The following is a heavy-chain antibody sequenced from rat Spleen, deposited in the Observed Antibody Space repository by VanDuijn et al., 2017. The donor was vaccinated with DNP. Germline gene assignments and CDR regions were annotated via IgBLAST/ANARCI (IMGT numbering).Heavy chain of an antibody. CDR1: GFTFSGNY. V-gene: IGHV5S23*01. CDR3: AKGGGWEDY. Sequence: EVQLVESGGGLVQPGGSLKLSCAGSGFTFSGNYMAWVRQAPTKGLEWVASINTDGGSTYYPDSVKGRFTISRDNAENTVYLQMNSLRSEDTATYYCAKGGGWEDYWGQGVMVTVSS. J-gene: IGHJ2*01. D-gene: IGHD5-1*01. CDR2: INTDGGST.